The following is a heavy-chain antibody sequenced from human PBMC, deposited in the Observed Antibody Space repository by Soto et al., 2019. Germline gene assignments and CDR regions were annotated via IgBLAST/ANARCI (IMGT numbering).Heavy chain of an antibody. CDR1: GFIFSSYG. Sequence: QVELVEFGGGVVQPGRSLRLSCATSGFIFSSYGMNWVCQAPGKGLEWVAVISNDGSNKYYADSVKGRFTISRDNSKNTLYLQMNSLRAEDTAMYYCARGRKQIVAGSGYFDYWGQGTLVTVSS. D-gene: IGHD6-19*01. CDR3: ARGRKQIVAGSGYFDY. CDR2: ISNDGSNK. J-gene: IGHJ4*02. V-gene: IGHV3-30*03.